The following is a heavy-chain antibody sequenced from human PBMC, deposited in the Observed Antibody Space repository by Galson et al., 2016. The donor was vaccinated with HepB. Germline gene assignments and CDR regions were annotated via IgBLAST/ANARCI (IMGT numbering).Heavy chain of an antibody. V-gene: IGHV3-23*01. Sequence: ETLSLTCAVYGESFSDYFWSWVRQAPGKGLEWVSAISGADPGTYHADSVRGRFTISRDNSKNTLYLQMNSLRAEDTAVYYCAKGSLGRCSGARCYPFDVWGQGTAVTVSS. CDR2: ISGADPGT. CDR3: AKGSLGRCSGARCYPFDV. J-gene: IGHJ3*01. CDR1: GESFSDYF. D-gene: IGHD2-15*01.